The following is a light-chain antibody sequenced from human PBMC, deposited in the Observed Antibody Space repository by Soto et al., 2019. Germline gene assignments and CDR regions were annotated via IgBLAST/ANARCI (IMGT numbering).Light chain of an antibody. V-gene: IGKV3-15*01. CDR2: GAS. Sequence: EIVMTQSPATLSVSPGERATLSCRASQSVSNNLAWYQQKPGQAPRLLIFGASTRATGIPVRFSGSGSETEFTLTISSLQSEDFAVYYCQQYNNRPTWTFGQGTKVEIK. CDR1: QSVSNN. J-gene: IGKJ1*01. CDR3: QQYNNRPTWT.